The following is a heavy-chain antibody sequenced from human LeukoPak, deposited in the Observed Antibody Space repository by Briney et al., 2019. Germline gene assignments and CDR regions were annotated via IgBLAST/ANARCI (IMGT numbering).Heavy chain of an antibody. CDR2: IRSSIYGGTP. CDR3: SREWGNGNDLRPDS. Sequence: GGSLRLSCTSPGFTFREFAVSWFRQAPGKGLEWIGFIRSSIYGGTPKAAASVKGRFTFSRDDSKGVAYLRMNSLKTDDTAVYYCSREWGNGNDLRPDSWGQGTLVTVSS. CDR1: GFTFREFA. V-gene: IGHV3-49*03. D-gene: IGHD1-1*01. J-gene: IGHJ4*02.